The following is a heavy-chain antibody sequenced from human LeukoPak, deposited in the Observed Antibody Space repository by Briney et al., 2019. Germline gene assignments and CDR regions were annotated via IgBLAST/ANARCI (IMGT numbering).Heavy chain of an antibody. CDR2: ISSSSSYI. CDR1: GFTFSSYS. V-gene: IGHV3-21*01. D-gene: IGHD2-2*02. Sequence: PGGSLRLSCAASGFTFSSYSVNWVRQAPGKGLEWVSSISSSSSYIYYADSVKGRFTISRDNAKNSLYLQMNSLRAEDTAVYYCARERSGYCSSTSCYRAYYYYGMDVWGQGTTVTVSS. J-gene: IGHJ6*02. CDR3: ARERSGYCSSTSCYRAYYYYGMDV.